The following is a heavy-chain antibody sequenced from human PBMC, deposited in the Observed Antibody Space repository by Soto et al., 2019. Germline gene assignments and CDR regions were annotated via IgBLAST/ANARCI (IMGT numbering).Heavy chain of an antibody. V-gene: IGHV3-33*01. CDR1: GFTFSSYG. Sequence: GGSLRLSCAASGFTFSSYGMHWVRQAPGKGLEWVAVIWYDGSNKYYADSVRGRFTISRDNSKNTLYLQMNSLRAEDTAVYYCARDTARAMVRIYYGMDVWGQGTTVAVSS. CDR2: IWYDGSNK. CDR3: ARDTARAMVRIYYGMDV. J-gene: IGHJ6*02. D-gene: IGHD3-10*01.